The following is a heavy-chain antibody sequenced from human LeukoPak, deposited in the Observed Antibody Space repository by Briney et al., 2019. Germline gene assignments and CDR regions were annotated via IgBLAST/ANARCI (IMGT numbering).Heavy chain of an antibody. Sequence: SETLSLTCAVYGGSFSGYYWSWIRQPPGKGLEWIGEINHSGGTNYNPSLKSRVTISVDTSKNQFSLKLSSVTAADTAVYYCASLTGDVPAAWGQGTLVTVSS. D-gene: IGHD7-27*01. V-gene: IGHV4-34*01. CDR2: INHSGGT. CDR3: ASLTGDVPAA. J-gene: IGHJ4*02. CDR1: GGSFSGYY.